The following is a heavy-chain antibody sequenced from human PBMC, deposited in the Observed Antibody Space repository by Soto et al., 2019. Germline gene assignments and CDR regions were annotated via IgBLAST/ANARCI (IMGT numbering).Heavy chain of an antibody. CDR1: GFTFSSYA. V-gene: IGHV3-33*01. Sequence: QVQLVESGGGVVQPGRSLRLSCAASGFTFSSYAMHWVRQAPGKGLEWVAIIWYDGSNKYHADSVKGRFTISRDNSKNALNLQMNSLRAEDTAVYYCARESEALDYWGQGTLVTVSS. CDR2: IWYDGSNK. CDR3: ARESEALDY. J-gene: IGHJ4*02.